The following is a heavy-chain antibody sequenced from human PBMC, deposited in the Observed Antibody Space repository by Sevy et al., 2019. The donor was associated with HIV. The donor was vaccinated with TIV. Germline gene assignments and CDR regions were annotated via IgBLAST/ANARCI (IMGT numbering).Heavy chain of an antibody. J-gene: IGHJ4*02. Sequence: GGSLRLSCAASGFAVSSNFMSWVRQAPGKGLEWVSVIYIGGSTYYADSVKGRFTISRDNSKNTLYFQMNSLRAEDTAVYYCARGKHISDYYGSFDYWGQGTLVTVSS. CDR3: ARGKHISDYYGSFDY. CDR1: GFAVSSNF. D-gene: IGHD3-3*01. CDR2: IYIGGST. V-gene: IGHV3-53*01.